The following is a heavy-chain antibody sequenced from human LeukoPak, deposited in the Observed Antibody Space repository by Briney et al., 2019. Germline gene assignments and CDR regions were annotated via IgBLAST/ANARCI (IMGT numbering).Heavy chain of an antibody. J-gene: IGHJ4*02. Sequence: SETLSLTCTVSGGSISSYYWSWIRQPPGKGLEWIGYIYYSGSTNYNPSLKSRVTISVDTSKNQFSLKLSSVTAADTAVYYCARFGRDGYNGYFDYWGQGNLVTVSS. D-gene: IGHD5-24*01. V-gene: IGHV4-59*01. CDR1: GGSISSYY. CDR3: ARFGRDGYNGYFDY. CDR2: IYYSGST.